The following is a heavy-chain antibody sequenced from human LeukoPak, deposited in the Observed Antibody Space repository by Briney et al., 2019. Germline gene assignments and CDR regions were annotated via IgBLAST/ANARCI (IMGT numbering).Heavy chain of an antibody. Sequence: GGSLRLSCAASGFTFSSYAMSWVRQAPGKGLEWVGRIKSKTDGGTTDYAAPVKGRFTISRDDSKNTLYLQMNSLKTEDTAVYYCTTVIIAAAGLGDYWGQGTLVTVSS. D-gene: IGHD6-13*01. J-gene: IGHJ4*02. CDR2: IKSKTDGGTT. CDR3: TTVIIAAAGLGDY. CDR1: GFTFSSYA. V-gene: IGHV3-15*01.